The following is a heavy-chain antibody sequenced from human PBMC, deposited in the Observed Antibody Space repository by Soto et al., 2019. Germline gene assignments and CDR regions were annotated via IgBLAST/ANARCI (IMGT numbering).Heavy chain of an antibody. J-gene: IGHJ6*03. V-gene: IGHV4-59*08. Sequence: PSETLSLTCTVSGGSISSYYWSWIRQPPGKGLEWIGYIYYSGSTNYNPSHKSRVTISVDTTKNQFSLKLSSVTAADTAVYYCARHGIYEDIVVVPAAKYYYYYYMDVWGQGTTVTVSS. D-gene: IGHD2-2*01. CDR2: IYYSGST. CDR3: ARHGIYEDIVVVPAAKYYYYYYMDV. CDR1: GGSISSYY.